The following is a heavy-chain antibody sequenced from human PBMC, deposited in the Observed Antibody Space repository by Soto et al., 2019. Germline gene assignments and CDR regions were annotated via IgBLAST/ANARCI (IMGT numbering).Heavy chain of an antibody. V-gene: IGHV1-58*01. CDR1: GFTFTSSA. CDR2: IVVGNGKT. Sequence: QMQLVQSGPEVKKPGTSVKVSCKASGFTFTSSAVQWVRQARGQRLEWIGWIVVGNGKTNYAQKLQERVTITRDMSTSTPYMELSSLRSEDTAVYYCAEIYYDRSRVDYWGQGTLVTVSS. D-gene: IGHD3-22*01. CDR3: AEIYYDRSRVDY. J-gene: IGHJ4*02.